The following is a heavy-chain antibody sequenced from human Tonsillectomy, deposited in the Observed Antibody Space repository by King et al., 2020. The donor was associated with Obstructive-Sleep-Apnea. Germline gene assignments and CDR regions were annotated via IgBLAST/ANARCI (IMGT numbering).Heavy chain of an antibody. D-gene: IGHD3-10*01. J-gene: IGHJ5*02. CDR1: RFTFSSYG. CDR2: ISYDGSNK. Sequence: VQLVESGGGVVQPGRSLRLSCAASRFTFSSYGMHWVRQAPGKGLEWVAVISYDGSNKYYADSVKGRFTISRDNSKNTLSLQMNSLRAEDTAVYYCAKDRDYYGQTGFDPWGQGTLVTVSS. V-gene: IGHV3-30*18. CDR3: AKDRDYYGQTGFDP.